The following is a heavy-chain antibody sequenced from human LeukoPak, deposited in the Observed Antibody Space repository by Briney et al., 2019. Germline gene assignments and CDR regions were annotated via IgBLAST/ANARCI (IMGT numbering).Heavy chain of an antibody. J-gene: IGHJ6*02. V-gene: IGHV7-4-1*02. CDR3: ARVGGSHGNYGMDV. CDR2: INTNTGNP. Sequence: ASVKVSCKASGYTFTSYAMNWVRQAPGQGLEWMGWINTNTGNPTYAQGFTGRFVFSLDTSVSTAYLQISSLKVEDTAVYYCARVGGSHGNYGMDVWGQGTTVTVSS. D-gene: IGHD1-26*01. CDR1: GYTFTSYA.